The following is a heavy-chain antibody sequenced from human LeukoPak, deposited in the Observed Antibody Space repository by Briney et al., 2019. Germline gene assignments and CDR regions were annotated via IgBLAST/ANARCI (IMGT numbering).Heavy chain of an antibody. J-gene: IGHJ4*02. D-gene: IGHD3-22*01. CDR3: AKDRRNRRDYCDSSGYVAYFDY. Sequence: GRSLRLSCAASGFTFSSYGMHWVRQAPGKGLEWVAVIWYDGSNKYYADSVKGRFTISRDNSKNTLYLQMNSLRAEDTAVYYCAKDRRNRRDYCDSSGYVAYFDYWGQGTLVTVSS. CDR2: IWYDGSNK. CDR1: GFTFSSYG. V-gene: IGHV3-33*06.